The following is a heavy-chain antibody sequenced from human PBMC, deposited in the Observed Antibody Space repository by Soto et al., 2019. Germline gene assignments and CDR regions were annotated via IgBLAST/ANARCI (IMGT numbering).Heavy chain of an antibody. CDR1: GVNFSNHW. Sequence: GGSLRLSCAAAGVNFSNHWMHWVRLRPGEGLVWVSRITSDGKSKAYAESVKGRFAISRDNAKNTLYLQMNGLTAEDTAVYYCAREAGDWPLNWFDPWGLGTLVTVSS. CDR3: AREAGDWPLNWFDP. D-gene: IGHD2-21*02. CDR2: ITSDGKSK. J-gene: IGHJ5*02. V-gene: IGHV3-74*01.